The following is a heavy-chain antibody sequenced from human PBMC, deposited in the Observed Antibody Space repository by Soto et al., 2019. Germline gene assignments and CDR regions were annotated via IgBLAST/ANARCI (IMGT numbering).Heavy chain of an antibody. Sequence: WGSLRLSCAASGFAFSSYSIHFFRQSPVRGLEWVSAITRNSDIYYADSVKGRFTISRDNAKNSVSLQMDSLRAEDTAVYYCAREETAWRLAYGLDAWGQGTTVTVSS. V-gene: IGHV3-21*01. CDR3: AREETAWRLAYGLDA. D-gene: IGHD2-21*02. CDR1: GFAFSSYS. J-gene: IGHJ6*02. CDR2: ITRNSDI.